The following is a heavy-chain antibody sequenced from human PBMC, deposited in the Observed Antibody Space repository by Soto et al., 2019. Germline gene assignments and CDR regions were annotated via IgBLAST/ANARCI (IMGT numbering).Heavy chain of an antibody. V-gene: IGHV3-21*01. Sequence: EVQLVESGGGLVKPGGSLRLSCAASGFTFSSYSMNWVRQAPGKGLDWVSSITSSSSSIYYADSGKGRFTIYRDNAKNSLYLQMNSLRDEDTAVYYCASSTPPKDYWGQGTLVTVSS. CDR2: ITSSSSSI. CDR3: ASSTPPKDY. CDR1: GFTFSSYS. J-gene: IGHJ4*02.